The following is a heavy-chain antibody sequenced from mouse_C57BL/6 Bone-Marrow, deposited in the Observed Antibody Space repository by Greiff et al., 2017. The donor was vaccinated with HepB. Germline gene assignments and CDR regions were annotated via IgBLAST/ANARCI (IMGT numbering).Heavy chain of an antibody. V-gene: IGHV2-2*01. Sequence: VQRVESGPGLVQPSQSLSITCTVSGFSLTSYGVHWVRQSPGKGLEWLGVIWSGGSTDYNAAFISRLSISKDNSKSQGFFKMNSLQADETALYYCARSYYGSSYGGYFDVWGTGTTVTVSS. CDR2: IWSGGST. D-gene: IGHD1-1*01. J-gene: IGHJ1*03. CDR1: GFSLTSYG. CDR3: ARSYYGSSYGGYFDV.